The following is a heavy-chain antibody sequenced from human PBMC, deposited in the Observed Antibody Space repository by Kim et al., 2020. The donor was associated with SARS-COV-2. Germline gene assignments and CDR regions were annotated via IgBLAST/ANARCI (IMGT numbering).Heavy chain of an antibody. J-gene: IGHJ4*02. CDR2: ISGRGPTT. V-gene: IGHV3-48*02. Sequence: GGSLRLSCAASGFNFSDYSMTWVRQAPGKGLEWVSYISGRGPTTYYADSVKGRFTISRDNAKNSLYLQMNSLRDEDTAVYYCASPAQWEGYWGLGTLVT. CDR1: GFNFSDYS. CDR3: ASPAQWEGY. D-gene: IGHD1-26*01.